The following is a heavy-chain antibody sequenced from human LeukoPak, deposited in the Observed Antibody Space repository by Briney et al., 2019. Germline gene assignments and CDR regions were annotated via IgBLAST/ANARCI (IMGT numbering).Heavy chain of an antibody. D-gene: IGHD6-13*01. J-gene: IGHJ3*02. Sequence: GGSLRLSCAASGFTFSSYTMNWVRQAPGKGLEWVSSISSTSGYIYYADSVKGRFTISRDNAKNSLYLQMNSLRAEDTAVYYCARDQEQQLAYDAFDIWGQGTMVTVSS. CDR1: GFTFSSYT. CDR3: ARDQEQQLAYDAFDI. CDR2: ISSTSGYI. V-gene: IGHV3-21*01.